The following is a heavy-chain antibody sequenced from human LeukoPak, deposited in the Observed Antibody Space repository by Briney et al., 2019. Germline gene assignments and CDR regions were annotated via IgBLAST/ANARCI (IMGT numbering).Heavy chain of an antibody. J-gene: IGHJ5*02. CDR3: ARHEYSGSYYGLSWFDP. CDR2: IYYNEYT. D-gene: IGHD1-26*01. Sequence: SETLSLTCTVSRGSFSSSSYYWGWGRQPPGKGLEGIGSIYYNEYTYDNPARKSRVTISVDTSKNQFSLKLSSVTAADTAVYYCARHEYSGSYYGLSWFDPWGPGTLVTVSS. CDR1: RGSFSSSSYY. V-gene: IGHV4-39*01.